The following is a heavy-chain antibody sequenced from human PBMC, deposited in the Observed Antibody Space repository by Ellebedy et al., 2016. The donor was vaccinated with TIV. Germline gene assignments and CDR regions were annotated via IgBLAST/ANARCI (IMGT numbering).Heavy chain of an antibody. V-gene: IGHV3-74*01. CDR3: AKPLYYYGSGSEAPFDY. CDR1: GFIFKNFL. D-gene: IGHD3-10*01. Sequence: PGGSLRLSCGASGFIFKNFLMYWVRQAPGKGPEWVSRISGDGRTTNYADSVKGRFTISRDNSKNTVYLQMNSLRAEDTAGYYCAKPLYYYGSGSEAPFDYWGQGTLVTVSS. J-gene: IGHJ4*02. CDR2: ISGDGRTT.